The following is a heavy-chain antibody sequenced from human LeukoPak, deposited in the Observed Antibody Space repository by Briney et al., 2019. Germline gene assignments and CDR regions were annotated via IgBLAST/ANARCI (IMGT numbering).Heavy chain of an antibody. CDR2: IYYSGST. D-gene: IGHD3-22*01. J-gene: IGHJ4*02. Sequence: SETLSLTCTVSGGSISSSSYYWGWIRQPPGKGLEWIGSIYYSGSTYYNPSLKSRVTISVDTSKNQFSLKLSSVTAADTAVYYCAREAESSGYAFDYWGQGTLVTVSS. CDR3: AREAESSGYAFDY. V-gene: IGHV4-39*07. CDR1: GGSISSSSYY.